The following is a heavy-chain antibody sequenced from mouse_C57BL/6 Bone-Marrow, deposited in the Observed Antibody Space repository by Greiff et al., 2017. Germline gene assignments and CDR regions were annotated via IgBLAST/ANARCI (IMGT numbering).Heavy chain of an antibody. CDR3: TTKKGSSYAMDY. J-gene: IGHJ4*01. Sequence: EVQLQQSGAELVRPGASVKLSCTASGFNIKDDYMHWVKQRPEQGLEWIGWIDPENGDPEYASKFQGKATITADTSSNTAYLQLSSLTSEDTAVYYCTTKKGSSYAMDYWGQGTSVTVSS. CDR1: GFNIKDDY. D-gene: IGHD1-1*01. V-gene: IGHV14-4*01. CDR2: IDPENGDP.